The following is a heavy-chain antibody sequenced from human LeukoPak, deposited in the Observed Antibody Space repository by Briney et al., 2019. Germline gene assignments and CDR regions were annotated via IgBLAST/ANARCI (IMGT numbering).Heavy chain of an antibody. D-gene: IGHD1-14*01. CDR3: ARVTRTWAPRFDY. V-gene: IGHV4-30-4*01. J-gene: IGHJ4*02. Sequence: SETLSLTCTVSGGSISSGDYYWSWIRRPPGKGLEWIGYIYYSGSTYYNPSLKSRVTISVDTSRNQFSLKLSSVTAADTAVYYCARVTRTWAPRFDYWGQGTLVTVSS. CDR2: IYYSGST. CDR1: GGSISSGDYY.